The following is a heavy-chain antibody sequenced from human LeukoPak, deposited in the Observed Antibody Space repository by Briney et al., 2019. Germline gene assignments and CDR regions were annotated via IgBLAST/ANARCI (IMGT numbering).Heavy chain of an antibody. CDR2: IYTSGST. CDR1: GGSISSGSYY. V-gene: IGHV4-61*02. Sequence: SETLSLTCTVSGGSISSGSYYWSWIRQPAGKGLEWIGRIYTSGSTNYNPSLKSRVTISVDTSKNQFSLKLSSVTAADTAVYYCARDRVGATGDYYYYYMDVWGKGTTVTISS. D-gene: IGHD1-26*01. CDR3: ARDRVGATGDYYYYYMDV. J-gene: IGHJ6*03.